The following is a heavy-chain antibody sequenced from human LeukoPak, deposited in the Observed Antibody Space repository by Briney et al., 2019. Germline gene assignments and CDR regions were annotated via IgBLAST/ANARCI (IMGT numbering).Heavy chain of an antibody. V-gene: IGHV4-61*08. Sequence: PSQTLSLTCTVSGGSISSGGYYWSWIRQPPGKGLEWIGYIYYSGSTNYNPSLKSRVTISVDTSKNQFSLKLSSVTAADTAVYYCARVKTGILWFGELTEAVAFDIWGQGTMVTVSS. CDR2: IYYSGST. CDR1: GGSISSGGYY. CDR3: ARVKTGILWFGELTEAVAFDI. D-gene: IGHD3-10*01. J-gene: IGHJ3*02.